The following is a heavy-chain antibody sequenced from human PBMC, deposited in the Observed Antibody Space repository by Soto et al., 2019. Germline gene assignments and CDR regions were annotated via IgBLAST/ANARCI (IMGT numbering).Heavy chain of an antibody. CDR1: GGSINSCGYY. CDR2: IYYDGST. V-gene: IGHV4-31*03. Sequence: TLSLTCTVSGGSINSCGYYWNWIRQHPGKDLEWIGYIYYDGSTYYNPSLQTRMNISADTSKNHFSLNLSSVTAADTAVYYCASFSQWANPFDYWGQGTLVTVSS. CDR3: ASFSQWANPFDY. J-gene: IGHJ4*02. D-gene: IGHD2-8*01.